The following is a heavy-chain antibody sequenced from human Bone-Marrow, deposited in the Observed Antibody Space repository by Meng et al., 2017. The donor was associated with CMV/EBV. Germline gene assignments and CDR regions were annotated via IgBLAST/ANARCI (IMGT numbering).Heavy chain of an antibody. Sequence: ASVKVSCKASGYTFTSYGISWVRQAPGQGLEWMGWISAYNGNTNYAQKLQGRVTMSTDTSTNTAYMELRSLRSDDTAVYYCARDAVGATAHRGFYYYYYGMDVWGQGTTVTVSS. V-gene: IGHV1-18*01. D-gene: IGHD1-26*01. CDR2: ISAYNGNT. CDR3: ARDAVGATAHRGFYYYYYGMDV. J-gene: IGHJ6*02. CDR1: GYTFTSYG.